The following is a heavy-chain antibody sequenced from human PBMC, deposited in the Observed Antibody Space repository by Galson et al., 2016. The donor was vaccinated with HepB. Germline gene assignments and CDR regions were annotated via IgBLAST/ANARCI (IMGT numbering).Heavy chain of an antibody. CDR1: GFTFINAW. D-gene: IGHD3-9*01. CDR3: TTDGTLAGYYAPRQGFYYYYGMDV. V-gene: IGHV3-15*01. Sequence: SLRLSCAASGFTFINAWMSWVRQAPGKGLEWVGRIKSKTDGGTTDYAAPVKGRFTISSDDSKNTLYLQMNSLKTEDTAVYYCTTDGTLAGYYAPRQGFYYYYGMDVWGQGTTVTVSS. CDR2: IKSKTDGGTT. J-gene: IGHJ6*02.